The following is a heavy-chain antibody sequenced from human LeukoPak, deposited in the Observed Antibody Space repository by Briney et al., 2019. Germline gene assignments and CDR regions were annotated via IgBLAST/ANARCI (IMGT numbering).Heavy chain of an antibody. V-gene: IGHV3-30*04. D-gene: IGHD1-26*01. CDR2: ISYDGSNK. J-gene: IGHJ4*02. Sequence: PGGSLRLSCAASGFTFSSYAMHWVRQAPGKGLEWVAVISYDGSNKYYADSVKGRFTTSRDNSKNTLYLQMNSLRAEDTAVYYCAGVVGATPPVYFDYWGQGTLVTVSS. CDR1: GFTFSSYA. CDR3: AGVVGATPPVYFDY.